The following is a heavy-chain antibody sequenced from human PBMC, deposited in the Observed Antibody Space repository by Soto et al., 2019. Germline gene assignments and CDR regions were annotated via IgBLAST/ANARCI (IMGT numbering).Heavy chain of an antibody. D-gene: IGHD2-2*01. J-gene: IGHJ4*02. CDR2: ISGSSGST. Sequence: GGSLRLSCATSGFTFNSFAMNWVRQTPGKGLEWVSGISGSSGSTYYADSVKGRFTISRDNSKNTLFLQMNSLRAEDTAVYYCAKSPTVVLAPAASFDYWGQGTLVTVSS. CDR3: AKSPTVVLAPAASFDY. V-gene: IGHV3-23*01. CDR1: GFTFNSFA.